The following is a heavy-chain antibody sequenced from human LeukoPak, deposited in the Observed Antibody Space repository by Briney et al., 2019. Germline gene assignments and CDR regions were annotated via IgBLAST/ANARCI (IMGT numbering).Heavy chain of an antibody. CDR3: ASVTVDYYDSSGYYYGDY. Sequence: SVTVSCTASAGTFSSYAISWVRQAPGQGLEWMGGIIPIFGTANYAQKFQGRVTITADESTSTAYMELSSLRSEDTAVYYCASVTVDYYDSSGYYYGDYWGQGTLVTVSS. J-gene: IGHJ4*02. D-gene: IGHD3-22*01. V-gene: IGHV1-69*13. CDR1: AGTFSSYA. CDR2: IIPIFGTA.